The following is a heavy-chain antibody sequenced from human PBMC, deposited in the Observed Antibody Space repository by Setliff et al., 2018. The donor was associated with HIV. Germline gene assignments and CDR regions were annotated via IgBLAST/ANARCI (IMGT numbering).Heavy chain of an antibody. D-gene: IGHD3-22*01. CDR1: GFLFNTYG. J-gene: IGHJ3*02. CDR3: SKGGYYYDSSGGFDAFDI. V-gene: IGHV3-9*01. CDR2: ITWNSGSI. Sequence: GGSLRLSCAASGFLFNTYGMNWVRQAPGKGLEWVSGITWNSGSIGYADSVKGRFTISRDNAKNSLYVQMSSLRAEDTALYYCSKGGYYYDSSGGFDAFDIWGQGTMVTVSS.